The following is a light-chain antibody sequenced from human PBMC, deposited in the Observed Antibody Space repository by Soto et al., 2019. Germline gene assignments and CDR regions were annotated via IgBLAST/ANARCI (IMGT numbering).Light chain of an antibody. Sequence: QSALTQPASVSGSPGQSITISRTGTSSDVGAYNYVSWYQHHPGKAPKLMIYDVTNRPSGVSDRFSGSKAGSTASLTISGLQAEDDVDYCCRSPPSSDMNVVFGGGIALSVL. CDR2: DVT. J-gene: IGLJ2*01. CDR3: RSPPSSDMNVV. V-gene: IGLV2-14*03. CDR1: SSDVGAYNY.